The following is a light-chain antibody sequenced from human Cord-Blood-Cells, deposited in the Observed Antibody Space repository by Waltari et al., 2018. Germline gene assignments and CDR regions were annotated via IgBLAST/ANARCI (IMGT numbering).Light chain of an antibody. CDR2: WAS. CDR3: QQYYSTPLT. Sequence: DIVMTQSPDSLAVSLCERPTIHCKSSQSVLYSSTNKNYLAWYQQKPGQPPKLLIYWASTRESGVPDRFSGSGSGTDFTLTISSLQAEDVAVYYCQQYYSTPLTFGGGTKVEIK. J-gene: IGKJ4*01. CDR1: QSVLYSSTNKNY. V-gene: IGKV4-1*01.